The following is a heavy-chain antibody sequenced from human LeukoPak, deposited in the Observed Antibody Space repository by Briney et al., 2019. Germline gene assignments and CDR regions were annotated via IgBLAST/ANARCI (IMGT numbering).Heavy chain of an antibody. Sequence: GGSLRLSCAASGFTISSYSMHWVRQAPGKGLECVALTSNDGIKNNYADSVKGRFIIARDNSKNTLYLQMNSMRVGDTAVYYCAKDEGGSIDYWGQGTLVTVSS. V-gene: IGHV3-30*18. D-gene: IGHD3-10*01. J-gene: IGHJ4*02. CDR1: GFTISSYS. CDR2: TSNDGIKN. CDR3: AKDEGGSIDY.